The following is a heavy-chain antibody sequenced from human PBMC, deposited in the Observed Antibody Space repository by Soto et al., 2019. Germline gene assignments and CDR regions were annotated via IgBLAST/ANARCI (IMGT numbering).Heavy chain of an antibody. V-gene: IGHV3-7*01. D-gene: IGHD3-10*01. J-gene: IGHJ4*02. CDR2: ISPDGSEE. Sequence: EVHLVESGGGLVQPGGSLRLSCAASGFSFENYWMGWVRQAPGKGLEWVANISPDGSEEYYLDSVKGRFTISRDNAKNPVYLQMNSLVGDDTAVYFCARENWFYDYWGQGTPVTVAS. CDR3: ARENWFYDY. CDR1: GFSFENYW.